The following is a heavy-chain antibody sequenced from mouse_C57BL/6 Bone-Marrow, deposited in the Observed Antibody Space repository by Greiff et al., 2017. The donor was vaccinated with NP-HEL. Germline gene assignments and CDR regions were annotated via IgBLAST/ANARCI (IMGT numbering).Heavy chain of an antibody. V-gene: IGHV1-54*01. CDR2: VNPGSGGT. J-gene: IGHJ2*01. D-gene: IGHD4-1*01. Sequence: VQLQQSGAELVGPGTSVKVSCMASGYAFSNYLIEWVMQWPGLGLEWIGVVNPGSGGTIYNEKFKGKATLTADKSASTAYMQLSSLTSEDSAVYFCARCPRSNWDYFDYRGQGTTLTVSS. CDR1: GYAFSNYL. CDR3: ARCPRSNWDYFDY.